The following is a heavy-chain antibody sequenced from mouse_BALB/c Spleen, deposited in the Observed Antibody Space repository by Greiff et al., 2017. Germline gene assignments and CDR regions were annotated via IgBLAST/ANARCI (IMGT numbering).Heavy chain of an antibody. CDR2: ISSGGSYT. CDR1: GFTFSSYG. D-gene: IGHD3-1*01. Sequence: DVQLVESGGDLVKPGGSLKLSCAASGFTFSSYGMSWVRQTPDKRLEWVATISSGGSYTYYPDSVKGRFTISRDNAKNTLYLQMSSLKSEDTAMYYCTRDSGAMDYWGQGTSVTVSS. J-gene: IGHJ4*01. V-gene: IGHV5-6*01. CDR3: TRDSGAMDY.